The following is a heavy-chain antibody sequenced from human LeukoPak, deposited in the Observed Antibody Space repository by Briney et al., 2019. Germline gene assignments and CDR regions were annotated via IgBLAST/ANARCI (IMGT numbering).Heavy chain of an antibody. J-gene: IGHJ3*02. D-gene: IGHD3-10*01. CDR3: ARVFIGVRGGDDAFDI. V-gene: IGHV4-30-2*01. CDR1: GGSISSGGYS. Sequence: SRTLSLTCAVSGGSISSGGYSWSWIRQPPGKGLEWIGYIYHSGSTYYNPSLKSRVTISVDRPKNQFSLKLSSVTAADTAVYYCARVFIGVRGGDDAFDIWGQGTMVTVSS. CDR2: IYHSGST.